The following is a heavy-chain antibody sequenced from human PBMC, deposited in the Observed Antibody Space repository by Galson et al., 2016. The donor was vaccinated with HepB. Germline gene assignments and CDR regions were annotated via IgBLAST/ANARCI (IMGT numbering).Heavy chain of an antibody. J-gene: IGHJ4*02. CDR1: GFTFTNYW. V-gene: IGHV3-7*03. CDR3: AKRVSSSKYFDY. Sequence: SLRLSCAASGFTFTNYWMTWVRQAPGKGLEWVANIKEDGTEKCYADSVKGRFTISRDNARNSLYLQMNSLRADDTAVYYCAKRVSSSKYFDYWGQGTLVTVSS. CDR2: IKEDGTEK. D-gene: IGHD2-2*01.